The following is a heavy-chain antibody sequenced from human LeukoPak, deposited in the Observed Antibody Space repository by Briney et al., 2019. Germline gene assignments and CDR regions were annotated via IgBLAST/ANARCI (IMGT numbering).Heavy chain of an antibody. D-gene: IGHD6-13*01. CDR2: IIPIFGTA. Sequence: ASVKVSCKASGGTFSSYAISWVRQAPGQGLEWMGGIIPIFGTANYAQKFQGRVTITTDESTSTAYMELSSLRSEDTAVYYCARASAAGTYYYYYMDVWGKGTTVTVSS. J-gene: IGHJ6*03. CDR3: ARASAAGTYYYYYMDV. V-gene: IGHV1-69*05. CDR1: GGTFSSYA.